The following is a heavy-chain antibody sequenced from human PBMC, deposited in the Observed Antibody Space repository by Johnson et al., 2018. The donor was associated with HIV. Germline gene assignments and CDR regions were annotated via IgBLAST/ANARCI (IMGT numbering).Heavy chain of an antibody. Sequence: VQLVESGGGVVRPGGSLRLSCAASGFTVSSNYMSWVRQAPGKGLEWVSVIYSGGSTDYADSVKGRFTISRDNSKNTLYLQMNSLRAEDTAVYYCASTGSGSDDAFDIWGQGTMVTVSS. CDR2: IYSGGST. J-gene: IGHJ3*02. V-gene: IGHV3-66*02. CDR1: GFTVSSNY. D-gene: IGHD3-10*01. CDR3: ASTGSGSDDAFDI.